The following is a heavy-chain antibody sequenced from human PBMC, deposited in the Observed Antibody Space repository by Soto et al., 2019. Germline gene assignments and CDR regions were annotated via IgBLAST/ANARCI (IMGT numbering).Heavy chain of an antibody. Sequence: GGSLRLSCAASGLTFNTAWMNWVRQAPGKGLEWVGRIKSNTDGGTTDYAAPVKGRFTISRDDSKSTVYLQMNSLKTEDSAVYYCTTIKSKDGTKKFDYWGQGTQVTVSS. CDR1: GLTFNTAW. J-gene: IGHJ4*02. V-gene: IGHV3-15*07. CDR3: TTIKSKDGTKKFDY. D-gene: IGHD4-4*01. CDR2: IKSNTDGGTT.